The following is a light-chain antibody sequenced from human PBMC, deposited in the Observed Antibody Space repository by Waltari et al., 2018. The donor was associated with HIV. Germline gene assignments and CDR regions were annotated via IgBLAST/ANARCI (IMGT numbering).Light chain of an antibody. CDR2: SAS. CDR1: QSISSK. Sequence: DIQMTQSPSSLSASVGDRVTLTCRSSQSISSKLNWYQQRPGKAPDLLIYSASTLKSGVPSRFSGSGSGTDFTLTISSLQTEDFVTYYCQQSYGVPLTFGPGTKLEI. CDR3: QQSYGVPLT. V-gene: IGKV1-39*01. J-gene: IGKJ3*01.